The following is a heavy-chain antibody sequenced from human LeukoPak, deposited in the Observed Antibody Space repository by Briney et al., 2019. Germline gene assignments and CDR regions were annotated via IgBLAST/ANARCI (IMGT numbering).Heavy chain of an antibody. Sequence: SQTLSLTCAISGDSVSSNTAAWNWIRQSPSRGLEWLGRTYHRSKWYTDYAVSLKSRITINPDTSKNQLSLQLNSVTPEDTAIYYCARDVSPTPGEAFDIWGQGTMVTVSS. CDR3: ARDVSPTPGEAFDI. J-gene: IGHJ3*02. CDR2: TYHRSKWYT. CDR1: GDSVSSNTAA. D-gene: IGHD5/OR15-5a*01. V-gene: IGHV6-1*01.